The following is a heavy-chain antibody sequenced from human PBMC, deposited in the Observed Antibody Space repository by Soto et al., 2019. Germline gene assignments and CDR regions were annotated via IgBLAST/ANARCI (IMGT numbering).Heavy chain of an antibody. CDR2: IYYSGST. J-gene: IGHJ4*02. Sequence: SETLSLTCTVSGGSISSSSYYWGWIRQPPGKGLEWIGSIYYSGSTYYNPSLKSRVTISVDTSKNQFSLKLSSVTAADTAVYYCARAAGLELNYFSAFDYWGQGTLVTVSS. CDR3: ARAAGLELNYFSAFDY. CDR1: GGSISSSSYY. D-gene: IGHD3-3*01. V-gene: IGHV4-39*01.